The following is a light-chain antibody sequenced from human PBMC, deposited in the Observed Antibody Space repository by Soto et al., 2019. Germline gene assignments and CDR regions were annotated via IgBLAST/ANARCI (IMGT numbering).Light chain of an antibody. J-gene: IGKJ1*01. CDR1: QSVSSSY. CDR3: QQYGISPGT. V-gene: IGKV3-20*01. CDR2: GAS. Sequence: EIVLTQSPGTLSLSPGERATLSCRASQSVSSSYLAWYQQKLGQAPRLLIYGASSRATGIPDRFSGSGSGTDFTLTISRLEPEDFAVYYCQQYGISPGTFGQGTKVEIK.